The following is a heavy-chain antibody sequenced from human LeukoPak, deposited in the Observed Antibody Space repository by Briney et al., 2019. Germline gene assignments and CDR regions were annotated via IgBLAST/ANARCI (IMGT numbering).Heavy chain of an antibody. CDR1: GFTVSSNY. V-gene: IGHV3-53*04. Sequence: GGSLRLSCAASGFTVSSNYMSCVRQAPGKGLEWVSVIYSGGSTYYADSVKGRFTISRHNSKNTLYLQMNSLRAEDPAVYYCASEYCGGDCYYYYGMDVWGQGTTVTVSS. CDR2: IYSGGST. J-gene: IGHJ6*02. CDR3: ASEYCGGDCYYYYGMDV. D-gene: IGHD2-21*02.